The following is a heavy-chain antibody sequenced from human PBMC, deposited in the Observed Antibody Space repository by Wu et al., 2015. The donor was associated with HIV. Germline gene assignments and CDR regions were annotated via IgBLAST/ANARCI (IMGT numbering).Heavy chain of an antibody. CDR2: ISGYNGKT. Sequence: QAQLVQSGPEVKKPGASVKLSCKASGYSFDRYGISWVRQAPGQGFEWMGWISGYNGKTHYVQKFQGRVTMTTDTSTTTAYMELRSLRRDDTAVYFCARDGSPEYFRLYSDGSCSELVPTPWGHGNPGHRLL. D-gene: IGHD2-15*01. J-gene: IGHJ5*02. V-gene: IGHV1-18*01. CDR3: ARDGSPEYFRLYSDGSCSELVPTP. CDR1: GYSFDRYG.